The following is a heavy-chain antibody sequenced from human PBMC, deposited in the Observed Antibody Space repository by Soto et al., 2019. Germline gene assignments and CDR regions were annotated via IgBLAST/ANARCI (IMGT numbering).Heavy chain of an antibody. CDR3: ARRAPGLWGSCYYGMDV. V-gene: IGHV4-59*08. Sequence: SETLSLTCTVSGGFISNYYWSWVRQSPGKGLEWIGYIYYSGSTYYNPSLKSRVTISVDTSKNQFSLKLSSVTAADTAVYYCARRAPGLWGSCYYGMDVWGQGTTVTVSS. CDR1: GGFISNYY. J-gene: IGHJ6*02. CDR2: IYYSGST. D-gene: IGHD3-16*01.